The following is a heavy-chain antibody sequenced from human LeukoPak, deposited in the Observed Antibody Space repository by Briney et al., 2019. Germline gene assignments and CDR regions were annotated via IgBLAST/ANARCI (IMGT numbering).Heavy chain of an antibody. CDR1: GFTFSSYS. V-gene: IGHV4-39*01. Sequence: GSLRLSCAASGFTFSSYSMNWIRQPPGKGLEWIGSIYYSGSTYYNPSLKSRVTISVDTSKNQFSLKLSSVTAADTAVYYCARQRRVYDYVWGSYRQSGFDYWGQGTLVTVSS. J-gene: IGHJ4*02. CDR3: ARQRRVYDYVWGSYRQSGFDY. CDR2: IYYSGST. D-gene: IGHD3-16*02.